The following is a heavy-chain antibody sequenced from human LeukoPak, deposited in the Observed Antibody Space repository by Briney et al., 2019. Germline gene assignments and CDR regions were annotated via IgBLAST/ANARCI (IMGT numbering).Heavy chain of an antibody. V-gene: IGHV3-7*04. D-gene: IGHD1-26*01. J-gene: IGHJ4*02. CDR1: GFTFSNYW. CDR2: IKPEGSEI. CDR3: ARVALGSYASDY. Sequence: GGSLRLSCAASGFTFSNYWMSWVRQAPGKGLEWVANIKPEGSEIYYVDSVKGRFTISRDYTKNSLYLQMNSLRAEDTAVYYCARVALGSYASDYWGQGTLVTVSS.